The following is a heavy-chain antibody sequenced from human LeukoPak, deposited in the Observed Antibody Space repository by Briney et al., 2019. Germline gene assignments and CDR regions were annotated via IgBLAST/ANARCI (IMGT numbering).Heavy chain of an antibody. J-gene: IGHJ1*01. D-gene: IGHD4-17*01. CDR2: IYRGGTT. CDR1: GFTVSSNY. V-gene: IGHV3-53*01. Sequence: GGSLRLSCAASGFTVSSNYMSWVRQAPGKGLEWVSVIYRGGTTYHADSVKGRFTISRDSSKNTLYLQMNSVRAEDTAVYYCARELQMSGDPPHWGQGTLVTVSS. CDR3: ARELQMSGDPPH.